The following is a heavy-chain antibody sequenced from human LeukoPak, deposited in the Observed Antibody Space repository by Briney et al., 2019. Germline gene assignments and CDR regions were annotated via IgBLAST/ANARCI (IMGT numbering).Heavy chain of an antibody. CDR2: ISGGSSGST. V-gene: IGHV3-23*01. D-gene: IGHD3-10*01. J-gene: IGHJ4*02. Sequence: PGGSLRLSCAASGFTFSDYAMSWVRQAPGKGLEWLSVISGGSSGSTYYADSVKGRFTISRDNSKNTLYLQMNSLRAEDTAVYYCAKDLGAYYYGSGEFDYWGQGTLVTVSS. CDR3: AKDLGAYYYGSGEFDY. CDR1: GFTFSDYA.